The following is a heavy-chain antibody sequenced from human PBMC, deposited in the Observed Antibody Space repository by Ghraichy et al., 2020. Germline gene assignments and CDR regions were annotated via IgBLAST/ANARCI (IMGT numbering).Heavy chain of an antibody. V-gene: IGHV2-5*02. CDR3: VHRHYNNCVM. D-gene: IGHD3-22*01. J-gene: IGHJ3*02. CDR2: IPWDDDR. CDR1: GSSLTASGVG. Sequence: SGPTLVKPTQTLTLTCTLSGSSLTASGVGVAWMRQPPGKALEWLALIPWDDDRRYNPSLKSRLAITRDTSKNQVVLTMTNMDPVDTATYYCVHRHYNNCVMWGQGTMVTVSS.